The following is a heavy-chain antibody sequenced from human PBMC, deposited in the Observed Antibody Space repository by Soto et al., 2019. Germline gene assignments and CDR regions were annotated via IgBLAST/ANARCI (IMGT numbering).Heavy chain of an antibody. CDR2: IIPILGIA. CDR1: GGTFSSYT. J-gene: IGHJ3*02. D-gene: IGHD2-2*01. Sequence: QVQLVQSGAEVKKPGSSVKVSCKASGGTFSSYTISWVRQAPGQGLEWMGRIIPILGIANYAQKFQGRVTITADKSTSTAYMELSRLRSEDTAVYYCAGDAGGYCSSTSCSDAFDIWGQGTMVTVSS. CDR3: AGDAGGYCSSTSCSDAFDI. V-gene: IGHV1-69*02.